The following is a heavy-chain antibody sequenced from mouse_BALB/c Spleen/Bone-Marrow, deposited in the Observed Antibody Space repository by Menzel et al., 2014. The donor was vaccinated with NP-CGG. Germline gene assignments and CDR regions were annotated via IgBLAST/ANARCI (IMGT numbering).Heavy chain of an antibody. D-gene: IGHD1-1*01. Sequence: VKLQESGAELVKPGASVKLSCKASGYTFTSYWMHWVKQRPGQGLEWIGEINPSNGRTNYNEKFKSKATLTVDKSSSTAYVQLSSLTSEDFAVYYCARRTTTVVATDYWGQGTTLTVSS. CDR2: INPSNGRT. V-gene: IGHV1S81*02. CDR1: GYTFTSYW. CDR3: ARRTTTVVATDY. J-gene: IGHJ2*01.